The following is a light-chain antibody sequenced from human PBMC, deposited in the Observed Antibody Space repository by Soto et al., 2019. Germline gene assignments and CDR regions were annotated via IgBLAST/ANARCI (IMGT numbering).Light chain of an antibody. J-gene: IGLJ1*01. V-gene: IGLV2-14*03. Sequence: QSVLTQPASVSGSPGQSITISCTGTSSDVGGYDYVSWYQQHPDKAPKLMIYDVSNRPSGVSDRFSGSKSGNTASLTISGLQAEDEGDYYCSSFTRINTYVFGTGTMVTVL. CDR2: DVS. CDR1: SSDVGGYDY. CDR3: SSFTRINTYV.